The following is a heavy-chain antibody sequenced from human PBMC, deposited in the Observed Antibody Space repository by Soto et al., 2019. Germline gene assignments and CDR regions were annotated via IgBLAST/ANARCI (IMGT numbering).Heavy chain of an antibody. Sequence: SQTLSLTCAISGDSVSSNSAAWNWIRQSPSRGLEWLGRTYYRSKWYNDYAVSVKSRITINPDTSKNRFSLQLNSVTPEDTAVYYCARLRGSIAARRDAFDIWGQGTMVSVSS. V-gene: IGHV6-1*01. D-gene: IGHD6-6*01. J-gene: IGHJ3*02. CDR3: ARLRGSIAARRDAFDI. CDR1: GDSVSSNSAA. CDR2: TYYRSKWYN.